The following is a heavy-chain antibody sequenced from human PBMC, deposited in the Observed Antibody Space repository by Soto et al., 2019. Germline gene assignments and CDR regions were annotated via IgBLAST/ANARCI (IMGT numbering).Heavy chain of an antibody. CDR1: GYTFIGYY. D-gene: IGHD3-10*01. CDR3: ARVGGGLASLGYYGMDV. V-gene: IGHV1-2*04. CDR2: INPNSGGT. Sequence: ASVKVSCKASGYTFIGYYIHWVRQAPGQGLEWMGWINPNSGGTNYVQRFQGWVTMTRDRSISTAYMELSRLKSDDTAVYYCARVGGGLASLGYYGMDVWGQGTTVTVSS. J-gene: IGHJ6*02.